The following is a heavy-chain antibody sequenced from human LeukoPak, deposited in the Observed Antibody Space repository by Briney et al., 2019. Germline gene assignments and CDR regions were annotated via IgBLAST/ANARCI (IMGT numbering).Heavy chain of an antibody. D-gene: IGHD4-11*01. CDR2: ITNSGSTI. J-gene: IGHJ6*02. Sequence: GGSLRLSCAASGFTFSDYYMNWIRQAPGKGLEWVSYITNSGSTIDYAGSVKGRFTISRDNSKNTLYLQMNSLGAADTAVHYCAKTVPAVYYYYGMDVWGQGTTVTVSS. CDR1: GFTFSDYY. V-gene: IGHV3-11*01. CDR3: AKTVPAVYYYYGMDV.